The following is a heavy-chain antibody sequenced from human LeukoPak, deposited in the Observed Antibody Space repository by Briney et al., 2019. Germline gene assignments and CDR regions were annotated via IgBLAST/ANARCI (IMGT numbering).Heavy chain of an antibody. CDR2: LYSGGAA. D-gene: IGHD6-13*01. V-gene: IGHV3-53*01. J-gene: IGHJ6*02. CDR3: AKHRGSWFRPYYYYGMDV. Sequence: PGGSLRLSCAVSGFTVRDNFLNWVRQTPGKGLECVSVLYSGGAAYYADSVKGRFTISRDNSKNTLYLQMNSLRAEDTAVYYCAKHRGSWFRPYYYYGMDVWGQGTTVTVSS. CDR1: GFTVRDNF.